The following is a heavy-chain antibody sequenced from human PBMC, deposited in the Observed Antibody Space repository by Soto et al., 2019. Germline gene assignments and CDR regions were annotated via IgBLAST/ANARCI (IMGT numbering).Heavy chain of an antibody. J-gene: IGHJ6*02. CDR2: IYYTGST. CDR1: GGSVSSESHY. Sequence: SETLSLTCTVSGGSVSSESHYWSWIRQTPGKGLEWIGYIYYTGSTNYNPSLKGLVTMSVDTSRDQVSLRLRSVTRADTAVYYFARDQYDFRSGSYYYAMEVWGQGTKVTVSS. D-gene: IGHD3-3*01. V-gene: IGHV4-61*01. CDR3: ARDQYDFRSGSYYYAMEV.